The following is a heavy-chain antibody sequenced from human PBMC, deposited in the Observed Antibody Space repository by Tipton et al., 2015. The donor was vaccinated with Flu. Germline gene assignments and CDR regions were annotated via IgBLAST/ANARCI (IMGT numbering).Heavy chain of an antibody. D-gene: IGHD3-22*01. CDR1: GGSISSGGYY. CDR3: ARGPDYYDSSLPLDFDY. CDR2: IYYSGST. J-gene: IGHJ4*02. Sequence: TLSLTCTVSGGSISSGGYYWSWIRQHPGKGLEWIGYIYYSGSTYYNPSLKSRVTISVDTSKNQFPLKLSSVTAADTAVYYCARGPDYYDSSLPLDFDYWGQGTLVTVSS. V-gene: IGHV4-31*03.